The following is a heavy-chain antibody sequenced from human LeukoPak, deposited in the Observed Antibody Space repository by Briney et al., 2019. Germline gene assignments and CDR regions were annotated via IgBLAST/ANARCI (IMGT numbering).Heavy chain of an antibody. J-gene: IGHJ4*02. CDR2: IYTSGST. CDR3: ARGRAAAGTHFHFDY. CDR1: GGSISSYY. V-gene: IGHV4-4*07. D-gene: IGHD6-13*01. Sequence: SETLSLTCTVSGGSISSYYWSWIRQPAGKGLEWIGRIYTSGSTNYNPSLKSRVTMSVDTSKNQFSLKLSSVTAADTAVYYCARGRAAAGTHFHFDYWGQGTLVTVSS.